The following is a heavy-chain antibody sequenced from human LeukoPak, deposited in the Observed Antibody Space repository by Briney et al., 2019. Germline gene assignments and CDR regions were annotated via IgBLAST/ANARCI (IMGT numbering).Heavy chain of an antibody. V-gene: IGHV1-2*02. J-gene: IGHJ4*02. CDR1: GYTFTGYY. CDR3: ARILAAAGYDFEY. Sequence: GASVKVSCKASGYTFTGYYMHWVRQAPGQGLGWMGWINPNSGGTNYAQKFQGRVTMTRDTSISTAYMELSRLRSDDTAVYYCARILAAAGYDFEYWGQGTLVTVSS. D-gene: IGHD6-13*01. CDR2: INPNSGGT.